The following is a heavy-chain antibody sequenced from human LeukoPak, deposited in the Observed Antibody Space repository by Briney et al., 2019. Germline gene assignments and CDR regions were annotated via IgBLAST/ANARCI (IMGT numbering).Heavy chain of an antibody. CDR1: GYSISSGYY. CDR2: INHSGST. Sequence: TSETLSLTCTVSGYSISSGYYWGWIRQPPGKGLEWIGEINHSGSTNYNPSLKSRVTISVDTSKNQFSLKLSSVTAADTAVYYCAGQKTTYYYYMDVWGKGTTVTVSS. J-gene: IGHJ6*03. V-gene: IGHV4-38-2*02. CDR3: AGQKTTYYYYMDV. D-gene: IGHD1-1*01.